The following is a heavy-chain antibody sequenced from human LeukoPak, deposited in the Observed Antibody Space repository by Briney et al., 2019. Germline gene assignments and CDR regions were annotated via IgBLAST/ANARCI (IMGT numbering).Heavy chain of an antibody. Sequence: SETLSLTCTVSGGSISSSSYYWGWIRQPPGKGLEWIGEINHSGSTNYNPSLKSRVTISVDTSKNQFSLKLSSVTAADTAVYYCARFLGVWGQGTLVTVSS. CDR1: GGSISSSSYY. V-gene: IGHV4-39*07. J-gene: IGHJ4*02. CDR2: INHSGST. CDR3: ARFLGV.